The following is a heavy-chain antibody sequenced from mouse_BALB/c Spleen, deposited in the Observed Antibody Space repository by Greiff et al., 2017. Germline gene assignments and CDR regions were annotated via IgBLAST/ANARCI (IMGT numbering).Heavy chain of an antibody. CDR1: GFTFSSYT. CDR2: ISNGGGST. J-gene: IGHJ2*01. CDR3: ARHGYDGGYYFDY. D-gene: IGHD2-2*01. V-gene: IGHV5-12-2*01. Sequence: EVQVVESGGGLVQPGGSLKLSCAASGFTFSSYTMSWVRQTPEKRLEWVAYISNGGGSTYYPDTVKGRFTISRDNAKNTLYLQMSSLKSEDTAMYYCARHGYDGGYYFDYWGQGTTLTVSS.